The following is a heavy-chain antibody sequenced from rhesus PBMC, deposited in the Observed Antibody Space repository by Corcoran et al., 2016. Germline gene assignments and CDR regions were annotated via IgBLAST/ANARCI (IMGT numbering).Heavy chain of an antibody. D-gene: IGHD4-4*01. CDR3: ARSGYGSGGVY. J-gene: IGHJ4*01. V-gene: IGHV4-80*01. Sequence: QVQLQESGPGLVKPSETLSLTCAVSGASISSSCWSWIRQPPGKGMELIGEFNGNSGTSYYNPSLNSRVNISKDAPKNQFSLTLSSVTAADTAVYYCARSGYGSGGVYWGQGVMVTVSS. CDR2: FNGNSGTS. CDR1: GASISSSC.